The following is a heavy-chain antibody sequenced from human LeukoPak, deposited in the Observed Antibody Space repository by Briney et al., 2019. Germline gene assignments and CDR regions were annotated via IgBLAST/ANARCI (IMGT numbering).Heavy chain of an antibody. D-gene: IGHD3-3*01. CDR1: GFTVSSNY. CDR2: ISSDGTYI. Sequence: GGSLRLSCAASGFTVSSNYMSWVRQAPGKGLEWVSSISSDGTYIYYADSVKGRFTISRDTAKKSLYLHMNSLRVEDTAVYYCARAPRGYDFWSGYYPDYWGQGTLVTVSS. CDR3: ARAPRGYDFWSGYYPDY. V-gene: IGHV3-21*01. J-gene: IGHJ4*02.